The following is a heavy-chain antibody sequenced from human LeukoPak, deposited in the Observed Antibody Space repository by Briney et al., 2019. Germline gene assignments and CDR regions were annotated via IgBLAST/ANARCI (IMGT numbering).Heavy chain of an antibody. CDR2: ISNNGGYT. CDR1: GFTFSSSA. J-gene: IGHJ5*02. CDR3: AKSDYGDYGWFDP. D-gene: IGHD4-17*01. V-gene: IGHV3-23*01. Sequence: AGGSLRLSCAASGFTFSSSAMSWVRQAPGKGLEWVSAISNNGGYTYYADSVQGRFTISRDNSKSTLCLQMNSLRAEDTAVYYCAKSDYGDYGWFDPWGQGTLVTVSS.